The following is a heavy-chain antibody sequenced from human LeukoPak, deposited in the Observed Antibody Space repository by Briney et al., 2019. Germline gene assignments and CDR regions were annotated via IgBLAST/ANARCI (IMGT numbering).Heavy chain of an antibody. CDR1: GGSISSSSYY. V-gene: IGHV4-39*07. Sequence: SETLSLTCTVSGGSISSSSYYWGWIRQPPGKGLEWIGSIYYSGSTYYNPSLKSRVTISVDTSKNQFSLKLSSVTAADTAVYYCARDPQLHWYFDLWGRGTLVTVSS. J-gene: IGHJ2*01. D-gene: IGHD6-6*01. CDR2: IYYSGST. CDR3: ARDPQLHWYFDL.